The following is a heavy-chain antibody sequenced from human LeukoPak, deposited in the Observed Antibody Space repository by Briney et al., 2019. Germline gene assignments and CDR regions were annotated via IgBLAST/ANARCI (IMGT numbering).Heavy chain of an antibody. CDR3: ARHICGGDCYWGSAITNWFDP. D-gene: IGHD2-21*02. CDR1: GFTFSSYA. Sequence: GGSLRLSCSASGFTFSSYAISWVRQASGQGLEWMGGIIPIFGTANYAQKFQGRVTITADESTSTAYMELSSLRSEDTAVYYCARHICGGDCYWGSAITNWFDPWGQGTLVTVSS. J-gene: IGHJ5*02. CDR2: IIPIFGTA. V-gene: IGHV1-69*01.